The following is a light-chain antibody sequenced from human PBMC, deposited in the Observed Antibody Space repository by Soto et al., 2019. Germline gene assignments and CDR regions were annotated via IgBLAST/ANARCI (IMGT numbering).Light chain of an antibody. V-gene: IGKV3-11*01. Sequence: EIALTQSPATLSSSPGERVTLSCRATQDVSRYLAWYQQKPGQSPRLLIYDASNRATGIPARFSGSGSGTDFTLTISSLEPEDFAVYYCQQRSNWLFGPGTKVDIK. CDR1: QDVSRY. CDR2: DAS. CDR3: QQRSNWL. J-gene: IGKJ3*01.